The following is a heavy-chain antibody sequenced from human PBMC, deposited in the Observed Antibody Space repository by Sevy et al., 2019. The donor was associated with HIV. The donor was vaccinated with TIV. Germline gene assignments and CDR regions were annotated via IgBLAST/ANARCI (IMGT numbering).Heavy chain of an antibody. V-gene: IGHV1-69*13. CDR3: ARKGLGEQLVGGYYYYGMDV. D-gene: IGHD6-6*01. J-gene: IGHJ6*02. Sequence: ASVKVSCKASGGTFSSYAINWVRQAPGQGLEWMGGIIPIFGTANYPQKFQGRVTITADESTSTAYMELSSLRSEDTAVYYCARKGLGEQLVGGYYYYGMDVWGQGTTVTVSS. CDR1: GGTFSSYA. CDR2: IIPIFGTA.